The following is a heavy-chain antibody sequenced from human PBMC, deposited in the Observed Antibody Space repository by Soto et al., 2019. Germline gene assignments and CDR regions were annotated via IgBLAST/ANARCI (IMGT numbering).Heavy chain of an antibody. J-gene: IGHJ5*01. V-gene: IGHV1-18*01. CDR2: MSPYNGHT. Sequence: QVQLMQSGPEVKKPGASVKVSCKASGYPFTVFGISWVRQAPGQGLEWMGWMSPYNGHTNYAQNLQGRVTMTPDTSTSTAYMELRSLRSDDTAVYYCARDPGGARGFDFWGQGTLVTVSS. CDR1: GYPFTVFG. D-gene: IGHD3-10*01. CDR3: ARDPGGARGFDF.